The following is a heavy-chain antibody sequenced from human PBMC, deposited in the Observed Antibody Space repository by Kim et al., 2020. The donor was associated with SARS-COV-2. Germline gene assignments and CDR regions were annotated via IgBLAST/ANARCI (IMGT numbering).Heavy chain of an antibody. Sequence: ASVKVSCKASGYTFTSYYMHWVRQAPGQGLEWMGIINPSGGSTSYAQKFQGRVTMTRDTSTSTVYMELSSLRSEDTAVYYCARDWRQPEGTWHGTDFDYWGQGTLVTVSS. D-gene: IGHD1-26*01. V-gene: IGHV1-46*01. CDR3: ARDWRQPEGTWHGTDFDY. CDR2: INPSGGST. CDR1: GYTFTSYY. J-gene: IGHJ4*02.